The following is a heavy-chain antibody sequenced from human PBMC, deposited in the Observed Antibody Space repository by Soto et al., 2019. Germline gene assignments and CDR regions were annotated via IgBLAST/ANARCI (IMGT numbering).Heavy chain of an antibody. CDR1: GGTFSSYA. D-gene: IGHD3-3*01. CDR3: ARDDFWSGYNYYYGMDV. J-gene: IGHJ6*02. V-gene: IGHV1-69*01. CDR2: IIPIFGTA. Sequence: QVQLVQSGAEVKKPGSSVKVSCKASGGTFSSYAISWVRQAPGQGLEWMGGIIPIFGTANYAQKFQGRVTITADESTSTAYMELSSLRSEDTAVYYCARDDFWSGYNYYYGMDVWSQGTTVTVSS.